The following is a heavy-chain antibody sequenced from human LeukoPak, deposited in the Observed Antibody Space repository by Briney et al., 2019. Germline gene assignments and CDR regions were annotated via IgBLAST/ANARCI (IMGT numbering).Heavy chain of an antibody. Sequence: SETLSLTCTVSGGSIGSGGHYWTWIRQNPGKGLEWIGYINYSGNTYYNPSLKSRVTISVDTSKNQFSLKLSSVTAADTAVYYCARNELISSNYYYYGMDVWGQGTTVTVSS. J-gene: IGHJ6*02. CDR3: ARNELISSNYYYYGMDV. CDR1: GGSIGSGGHY. CDR2: INYSGNT. V-gene: IGHV4-31*03.